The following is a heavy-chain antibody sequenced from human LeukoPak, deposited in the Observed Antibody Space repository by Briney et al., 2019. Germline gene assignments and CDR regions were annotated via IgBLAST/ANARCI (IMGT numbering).Heavy chain of an antibody. CDR1: RGTFSSYA. J-gene: IGHJ6*03. CDR3: ARGSGQVAVGLYYYYMDV. D-gene: IGHD2-15*01. CDR2: IIPIFGTA. V-gene: IGHV1-69*13. Sequence: SVKVSCKASRGTFSSYAISWVRQAPGQGLEWLGGIIPIFGTANYAQKFQGRVTITADVSTSTAYMELSSLRSEDTAVYYCARGSGQVAVGLYYYYMDVWGKGTTVTVSS.